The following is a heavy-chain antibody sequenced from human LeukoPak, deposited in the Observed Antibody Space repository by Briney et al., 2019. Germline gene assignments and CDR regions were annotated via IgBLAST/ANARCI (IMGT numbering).Heavy chain of an antibody. V-gene: IGHV3-23*01. CDR1: GFTFSSYA. CDR2: ISGSGGST. Sequence: GGSMRLSWAAYGFTFSSYAMSWVRQAPGRGLEWVSAISGSGGSTYYADSVKGRFTISRDNSKNTLYLQMNSLRAEDTAVYYCAKEKDGASDAFDIWGQGTMVTVSS. J-gene: IGHJ3*02. CDR3: AKEKDGASDAFDI. D-gene: IGHD4-17*01.